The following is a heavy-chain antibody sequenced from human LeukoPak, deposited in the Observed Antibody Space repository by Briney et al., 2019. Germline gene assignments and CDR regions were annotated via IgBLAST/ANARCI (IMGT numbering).Heavy chain of an antibody. D-gene: IGHD5-12*01. Sequence: SETLSLTCTVCIDSISSYYGSWIRQPPGKGLEGLGYIYYSRSTNYYPSLKSRVTISVDTSKNQFSLKLSSVSAADTAVYYCARLRGYSGYDSYYFDYWGQGTLVTVSS. CDR2: IYYSRST. CDR3: ARLRGYSGYDSYYFDY. V-gene: IGHV4-59*01. J-gene: IGHJ4*02. CDR1: IDSISSYY.